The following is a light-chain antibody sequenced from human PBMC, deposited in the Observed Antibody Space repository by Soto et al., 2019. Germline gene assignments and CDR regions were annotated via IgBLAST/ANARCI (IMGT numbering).Light chain of an antibody. CDR3: LQDINYPWT. CDR1: QNINTW. J-gene: IGKJ1*01. Sequence: DIQMTQSPSTLSASVGDRVTITCRASQNINTWLAWYQQKPGKGPTLLIYRASRLESGVPSRFSGSGSGTDFTLAISSLQPEDSATYYCLQDINYPWTFGQGTKVDIK. CDR2: RAS. V-gene: IGKV1-5*03.